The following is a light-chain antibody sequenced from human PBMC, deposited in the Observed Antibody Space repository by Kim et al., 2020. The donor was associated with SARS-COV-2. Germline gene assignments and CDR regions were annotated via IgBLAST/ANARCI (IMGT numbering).Light chain of an antibody. CDR1: KLGDKY. Sequence: SYELTQPPSVSVSPGQTASITCSGDKLGDKYASWYQQKPGRSPVLVIYQDTKRPSGIPERFSGSSSGNTATLTISGTQAMDEADYYCQVWDSSTVVFGGGTQLTVL. CDR2: QDT. J-gene: IGLJ2*01. CDR3: QVWDSSTVV. V-gene: IGLV3-1*01.